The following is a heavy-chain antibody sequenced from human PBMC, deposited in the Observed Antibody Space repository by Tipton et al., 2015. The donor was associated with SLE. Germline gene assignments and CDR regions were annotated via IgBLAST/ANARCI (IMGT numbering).Heavy chain of an antibody. CDR3: AKDLDDYNVNLSGFDC. J-gene: IGHJ4*02. D-gene: IGHD5-24*01. CDR2: ISSDGGNK. V-gene: IGHV3-30*18. CDR1: GFTFSNNW. Sequence: SLRLSCIVSGFTFSNNWMAWVRQAPGKGLEWVAIISSDGGNKYYADSVKGRFTISRDNSDDTLFLQMNSLRAEDTAVYYCAKDLDDYNVNLSGFDCRGQGILVTVSS.